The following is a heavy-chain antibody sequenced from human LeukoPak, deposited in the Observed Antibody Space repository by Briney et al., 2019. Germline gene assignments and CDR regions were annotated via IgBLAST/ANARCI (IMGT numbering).Heavy chain of an antibody. CDR3: ARGLYSSSP. CDR2: ISGRGGST. CDR1: GFTFSNYA. Sequence: GGSLRLSCAASGFTFSNYAMNGVRQAPPKGLQWASAISGRGGSTYYADSVKSRFTISRDNSKNTLYLQLSSLRAEDTAVYYCARGLYSSSPWGQGILVTVSS. V-gene: IGHV3-23*01. D-gene: IGHD6-6*01. J-gene: IGHJ4*02.